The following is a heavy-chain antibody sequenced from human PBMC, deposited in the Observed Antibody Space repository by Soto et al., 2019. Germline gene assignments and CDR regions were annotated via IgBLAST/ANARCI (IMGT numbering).Heavy chain of an antibody. CDR1: GGTFSSCA. CDR3: ATSRDSIAMAGETEHYFDY. V-gene: IGHV1-69*13. D-gene: IGHD6-19*01. CDR2: IIPIFGTA. Sequence: ASVKVSCKASGGTFSSCAISWVRQAPGQGLEWMGGIIPIFGTANYAQKFQGRVTITADESTSTAYMELSSLRSEGTAVYYCATSRDSIAMAGETEHYFDYWGQGTRVTVST. J-gene: IGHJ4*02.